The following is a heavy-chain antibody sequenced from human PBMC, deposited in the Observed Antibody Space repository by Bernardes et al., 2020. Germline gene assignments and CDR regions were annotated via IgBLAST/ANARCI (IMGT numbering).Heavy chain of an antibody. J-gene: IGHJ5*02. V-gene: IGHV3-21*01. CDR3: ARGDYSNFNWFDP. CDR2: ISSAGTYI. D-gene: IGHD4-4*01. Sequence: GSLRLSCAASGFRFDSHSMNWVRQAPGKGLEWVSTISSAGTYIYYADSVRGRFTISRDNANNSLYLQMRSLRAEDTAVYFCARGDYSNFNWFDPWGQGTLVTVSS. CDR1: GFRFDSHS.